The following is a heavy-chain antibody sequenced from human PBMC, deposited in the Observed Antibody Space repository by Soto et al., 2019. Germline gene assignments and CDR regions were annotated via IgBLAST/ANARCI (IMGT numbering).Heavy chain of an antibody. D-gene: IGHD3-3*01. Sequence: ETLSLTCTVSGGSISSSSYYWGWIRQPPGKGLEWIGSIYYSGSTYYNPSLKSRVTISVDTSKNQFSLKLSSVTAADTAVYYCARRGYYDFWSGYYTLSYFDYWGQGTLVTVSS. CDR1: GGSISSSSYY. J-gene: IGHJ4*02. V-gene: IGHV4-39*01. CDR2: IYYSGST. CDR3: ARRGYYDFWSGYYTLSYFDY.